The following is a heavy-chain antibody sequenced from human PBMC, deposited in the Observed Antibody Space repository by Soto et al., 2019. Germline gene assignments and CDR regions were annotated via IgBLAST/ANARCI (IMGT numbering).Heavy chain of an antibody. CDR2: ISGTGYTT. CDR1: GFTFSNYA. J-gene: IGHJ3*02. CDR3: AKVKGYYDSNRKLDTFDI. Sequence: GGSLRLSCAASGFTFSNYAMTWVRQAPGKGLEWVSAISGTGYTTFYADSVKGRFTISRDNSKDTLYLQMNSLRAEDTAVYYCAKVKGYYDSNRKLDTFDIWGQGTLVTVSS. D-gene: IGHD3-22*01. V-gene: IGHV3-23*01.